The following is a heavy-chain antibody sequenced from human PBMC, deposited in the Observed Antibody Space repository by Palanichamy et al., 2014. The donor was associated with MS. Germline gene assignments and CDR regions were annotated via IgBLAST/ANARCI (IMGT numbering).Heavy chain of an antibody. CDR3: ARAMADYDFWRSPNGDC. CDR1: GYTLTSYA. V-gene: IGHV1-3*01. CDR2: INAGNGNT. J-gene: IGHJ4*02. Sequence: QVQLVQSGAEVKKPGASVKVSCKASGYTLTSYAMHWVRQAPGQRFEWMGWINAGNGNTKYSQKFQGRVTITRDRSASTAYMELSSLRSEDTAVYYCARAMADYDFWRSPNGDCWGQGTLVTVSS. D-gene: IGHD3-3*01.